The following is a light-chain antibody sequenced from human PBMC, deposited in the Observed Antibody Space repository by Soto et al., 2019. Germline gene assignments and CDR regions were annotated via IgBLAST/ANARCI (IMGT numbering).Light chain of an antibody. CDR1: QGIRNF. J-gene: IGKJ3*01. CDR3: QKYSSVPV. Sequence: DIQMTQSPTSLSASVGDRVTITCRASQGIRNFLAWYQQKPGKAPKLLIYAASTLQSGVPSRFSGSGSGTDFTLTINRLQPEDVATYSCQKYSSVPVFGPGTKVEIK. V-gene: IGKV1-27*01. CDR2: AAS.